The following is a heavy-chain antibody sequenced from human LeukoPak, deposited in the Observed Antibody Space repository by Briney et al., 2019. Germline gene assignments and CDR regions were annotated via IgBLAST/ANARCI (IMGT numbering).Heavy chain of an antibody. V-gene: IGHV3-30*18. Sequence: GGSLRLSCAASGFTFSSYGMHWVRQAPGKGLEWVAVISYDGSNNYYADSVKGRFTISRDNSKNTLYLQMNSLRAEDTAVYYCAKDRLVEDFWSGYDAFDIWGQGTMVTVSS. J-gene: IGHJ3*02. CDR3: AKDRLVEDFWSGYDAFDI. CDR2: ISYDGSNN. CDR1: GFTFSSYG. D-gene: IGHD3-3*01.